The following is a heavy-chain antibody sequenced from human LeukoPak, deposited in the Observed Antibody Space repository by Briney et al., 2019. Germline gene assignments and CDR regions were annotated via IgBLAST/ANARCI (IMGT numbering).Heavy chain of an antibody. V-gene: IGHV3-21*01. CDR3: AREHYGKGAYYGMDV. CDR2: ISSSSSYI. CDR1: GFTFNSYS. J-gene: IGHJ6*02. Sequence: PGGSLRLSCAASGFTFNSYSMNWVRQAPGKGLESVSSISSSSSYIYYADSVKGRFTISRDNAKNSLYLQMNSLRAEDTAVYYCAREHYGKGAYYGMDVWGQGTTVTVSS. D-gene: IGHD3-10*01.